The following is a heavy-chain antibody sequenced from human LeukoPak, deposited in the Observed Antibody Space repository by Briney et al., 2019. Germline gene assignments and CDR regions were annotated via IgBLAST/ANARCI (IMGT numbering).Heavy chain of an antibody. V-gene: IGHV1-2*02. Sequence: ASVKVSCKVSGYTLTELSMHWVRQAPGQGLEWMGWINPNSGGTNYAQKFQGRVTMTRDTSISTAYMELSRLRSDDTAVYYCARGVSGSYLLGFDYWGQGTLVTVSS. D-gene: IGHD1-26*01. CDR2: INPNSGGT. J-gene: IGHJ4*02. CDR3: ARGVSGSYLLGFDY. CDR1: GYTLTELS.